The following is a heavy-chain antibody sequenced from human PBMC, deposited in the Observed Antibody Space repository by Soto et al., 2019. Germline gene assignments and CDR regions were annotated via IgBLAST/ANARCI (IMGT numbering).Heavy chain of an antibody. CDR1: GFTFSSYA. CDR2: ISYDGSNK. Sequence: QVQLVESGGGVVQPGRSLRLSCAASGFTFSSYAMHWVRQAPGKGLEWVAVISYDGSNKYYADSVKGRFTISRDNSKNTLYLQMNSLRAEDTAVYYCAREEPGQWLGTGFDYWGQGTLVTVSS. V-gene: IGHV3-30*04. J-gene: IGHJ4*02. D-gene: IGHD6-19*01. CDR3: AREEPGQWLGTGFDY.